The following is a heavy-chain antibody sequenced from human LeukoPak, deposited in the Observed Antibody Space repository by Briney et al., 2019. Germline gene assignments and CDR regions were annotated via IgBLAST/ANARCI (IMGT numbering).Heavy chain of an antibody. J-gene: IGHJ4*02. V-gene: IGHV1-8*03. CDR1: GYTFSSYD. CDR2: INPNSGHT. CDR3: ARSSLYSGSYWYYFDY. D-gene: IGHD1-26*01. Sequence: ASVKVSCKASGYTFSSYDINWVRQATGQGLEWMGWINPNSGHTGFAQKFQGRVTITRDTSASTAYMELSSLRSEDTAVYYCARSSLYSGSYWYYFDYWGQGTLVTVSS.